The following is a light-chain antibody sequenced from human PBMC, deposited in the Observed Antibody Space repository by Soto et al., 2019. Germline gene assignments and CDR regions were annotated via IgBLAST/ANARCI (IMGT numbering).Light chain of an antibody. V-gene: IGLV1-40*01. CDR2: GNN. Sequence: QAVVTQPPSVSGAPGQRVTISCTGGSSNIGAGYDVHWYQQFPGTAPKLLIYGNNNRPSGVTDRFSGSKSGTSASLDITGLQAEDEADYYCQSFDTRLNSVVFGGGTQLTVL. CDR1: SSNIGAGYD. J-gene: IGLJ2*01. CDR3: QSFDTRLNSVV.